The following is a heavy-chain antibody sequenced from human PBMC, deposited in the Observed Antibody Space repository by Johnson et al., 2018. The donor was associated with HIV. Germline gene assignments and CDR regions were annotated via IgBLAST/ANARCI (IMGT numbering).Heavy chain of an antibody. J-gene: IGHJ3*02. V-gene: IGHV3-23*01. CDR2: ISGGGGTT. CDR1: GFTFSSYA. D-gene: IGHD1-20*01. Sequence: VQLMESGGGEVRPGGSLRLACAASGFTFSSYAMSWVRQAPGKGLEWVSAISGGGGTTYYADSVKGRPTISRDNSKNTLYLQMNSLRAEDTAVYYCAKDHTDNFLDAFDIWGQGTMVTVSS. CDR3: AKDHTDNFLDAFDI.